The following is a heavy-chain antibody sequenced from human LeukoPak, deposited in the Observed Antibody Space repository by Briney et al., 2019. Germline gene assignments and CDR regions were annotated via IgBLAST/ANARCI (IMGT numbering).Heavy chain of an antibody. D-gene: IGHD6-19*01. CDR2: MNPNSGNT. Sequence: ASVKVSCKASGYTFTSYDIIWVRQAAGQGLEWMGWMNPNSGNTGYAQKFQGRVTMTRNTSISTAYMELSSLRSEDTAVYYCARELVGAAVAGPYYYYYGMDVWGQGTTVTVSS. CDR3: ARELVGAAVAGPYYYYYGMDV. J-gene: IGHJ6*02. V-gene: IGHV1-8*01. CDR1: GYTFTSYD.